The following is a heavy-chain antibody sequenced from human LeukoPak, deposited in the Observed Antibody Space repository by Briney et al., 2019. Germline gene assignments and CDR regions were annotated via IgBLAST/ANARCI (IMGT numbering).Heavy chain of an antibody. CDR2: INRDGSST. CDR1: GFTLSSHW. Sequence: GGSLRLSCAASGFTLSSHWMYWVRQVPGKGLVWVSVINRDGSSTSYADFEKGRFTISRDNAKNTLYLQMSSLRVEDTAVYYCARVKDDYSYFDSRGQGTLVTVSS. J-gene: IGHJ4*02. V-gene: IGHV3-74*01. D-gene: IGHD4-11*01. CDR3: ARVKDDYSYFDS.